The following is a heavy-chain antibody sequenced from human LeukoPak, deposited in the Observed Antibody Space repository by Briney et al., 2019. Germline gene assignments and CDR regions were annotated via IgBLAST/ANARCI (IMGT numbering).Heavy chain of an antibody. CDR3: AIWGGYYRLDY. V-gene: IGHV3-21*04. D-gene: IGHD3-3*01. J-gene: IGHJ4*02. CDR2: ISSSSSYI. CDR1: GFTFSSYS. Sequence: GGSLRLSCAASGFTFSSYSMNWVRQAPGKGLEWVSSISSSSSYIYYADSVKGRFTISRDNSKNTLYLQMNSLRAEDTAVYYCAIWGGYYRLDYWGQGTLVTVSS.